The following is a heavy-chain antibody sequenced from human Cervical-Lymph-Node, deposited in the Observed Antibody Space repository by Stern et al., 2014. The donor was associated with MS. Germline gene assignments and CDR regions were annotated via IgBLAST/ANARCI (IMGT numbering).Heavy chain of an antibody. D-gene: IGHD3-10*01. CDR3: ARFVDYPMGRVFDV. CDR2: INTNSGNP. V-gene: IGHV7-4-1*02. CDR1: GYTFSGYS. J-gene: IGHJ4*02. Sequence: QVQLVQSGSEWKKPGASVKVSCKASGYTFSGYSLNWVRQAPGQGLEWMGWINTNSGNPTYARGFTGRFVFSLDTSVSTAYLQISSLKTEDTGIYFCARFVDYPMGRVFDVWGQGTQVTVSS.